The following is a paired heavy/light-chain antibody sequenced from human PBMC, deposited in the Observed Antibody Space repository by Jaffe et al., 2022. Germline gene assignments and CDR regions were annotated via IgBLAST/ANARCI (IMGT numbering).Heavy chain of an antibody. CDR3: ARDSKDKDGSGSFLYYYYYMDV. D-gene: IGHD3-10*01. Sequence: QVQLVQSGAEVKKPGSSVKVSCKASGGTFSSYAISWVRQAPGQGLEWMGGIIPIFGTANYAQKFQGRVTITADESTSTAYMELSSLRSEDTAVYYCARDSKDKDGSGSFLYYYYYMDVWGKGTTVTVSS. J-gene: IGHJ6*03. CDR1: GGTFSSYA. CDR2: IIPIFGTA. V-gene: IGHV1-69*01.
Light chain of an antibody. Sequence: QSALTQPASVSGSPGQSITISCTGTSSDVGGYNYVSWYQQHPGKAPKLMIYDVSNRPSGVSNRFSGSKSGNTASLTISGLQAEDEADYYCSSYTSSSLAFGGGTKLTVL. J-gene: IGLJ3*02. CDR2: DVS. V-gene: IGLV2-14*03. CDR1: SSDVGGYNY. CDR3: SSYTSSSLA.